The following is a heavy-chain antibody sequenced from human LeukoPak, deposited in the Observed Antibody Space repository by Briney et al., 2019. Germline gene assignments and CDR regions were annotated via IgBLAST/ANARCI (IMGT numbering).Heavy chain of an antibody. CDR1: GFTFSTYW. CDR2: IKQDGREK. J-gene: IGHJ4*02. D-gene: IGHD6-13*01. Sequence: PGGSLRLSCAASGFTFSTYWMSWVRQAPGKGLEWVANIKQDGREKYYVDSVKGRFTISRDNAKNSLYLQMNSLRAEDTAMYYCARDSAGSDYWGQGTLVNVSS. V-gene: IGHV3-7*01. CDR3: ARDSAGSDY.